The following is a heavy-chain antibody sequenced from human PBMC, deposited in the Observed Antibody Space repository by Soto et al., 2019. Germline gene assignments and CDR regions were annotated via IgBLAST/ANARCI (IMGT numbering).Heavy chain of an antibody. D-gene: IGHD3-10*01. CDR1: GGSFSGYY. CDR2: INHSGSA. J-gene: IGHJ4*02. CDR3: ARGFYGSGSYPY. Sequence: SETLSLTCAVYGGSFSGYYWSWIRQPPGKGLEWIGEINHSGSANYNPSLKSRVTISVDTSKNQFSLKLSSVTAADTAVYYCARGFYGSGSYPYWGQGTLVTVSS. V-gene: IGHV4-34*01.